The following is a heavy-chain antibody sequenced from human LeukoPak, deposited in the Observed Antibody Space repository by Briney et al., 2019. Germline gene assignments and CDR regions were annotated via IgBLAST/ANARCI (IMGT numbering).Heavy chain of an antibody. CDR3: ARFGGSWQNDY. CDR1: GFPFISYS. V-gene: IGHV3-21*01. D-gene: IGHD2-15*01. Sequence: GGSLRLSCAGSGFPFISYSIHWVRQAPGKGLEWVSSISGSSDFIYYADSVKGRFTISRDNAKNSLYLQMNSLRAEDTAVYYCARFGGSWQNDYWGQGTLVTVSS. CDR2: ISGSSDFI. J-gene: IGHJ4*02.